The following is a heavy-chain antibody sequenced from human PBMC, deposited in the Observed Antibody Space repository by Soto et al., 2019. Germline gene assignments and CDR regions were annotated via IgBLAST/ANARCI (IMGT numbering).Heavy chain of an antibody. Sequence: RASVKVSCKASGGTFSSYAISWVRQAPGQGLEWMGGIIPIFGTANYAQKFQGRVTITADESTSTAYMELSSLRSEDTAVYYCNSGPLRYFDDYYYYYYGMDVWGQGTTVTVSS. CDR1: GGTFSSYA. V-gene: IGHV1-69*13. D-gene: IGHD3-9*01. CDR3: NSGPLRYFDDYYYYYYGMDV. J-gene: IGHJ6*02. CDR2: IIPIFGTA.